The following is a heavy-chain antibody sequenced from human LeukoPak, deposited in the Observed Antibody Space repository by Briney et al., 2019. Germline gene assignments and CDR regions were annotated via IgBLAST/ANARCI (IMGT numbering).Heavy chain of an antibody. CDR3: AKDLSHTPYSIDV. J-gene: IGHJ6*03. CDR1: GFTFDDYA. CDR2: ISWNSGSI. Sequence: PGGSLRLSCAASGFTFDDYAMHWVRPAPGKGREWVSGISWNSGSIGYADSVKGRFTISRDNAKNSLYLQMNSLRAEDTALHYCAKDLSHTPYSIDVWGKGTTVTVSS. V-gene: IGHV3-9*01.